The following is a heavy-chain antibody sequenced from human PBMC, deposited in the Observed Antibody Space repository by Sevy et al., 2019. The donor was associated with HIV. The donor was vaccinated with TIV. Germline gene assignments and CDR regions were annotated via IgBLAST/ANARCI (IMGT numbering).Heavy chain of an antibody. CDR2: ISSSRSTI. V-gene: IGHV3-48*02. CDR1: GFTFSSYS. Sequence: GGSLRLSCAASGFTFSSYSMNWVRQAPRKGLEWVSYISSSRSTIYYADSVKGRFTISRDNAKNSLYLQMNSLRDEDTAVYYCAREGPAAFYYYGMDVWGQGTTVTVSS. CDR3: AREGPAAFYYYGMDV. D-gene: IGHD6-13*01. J-gene: IGHJ6*02.